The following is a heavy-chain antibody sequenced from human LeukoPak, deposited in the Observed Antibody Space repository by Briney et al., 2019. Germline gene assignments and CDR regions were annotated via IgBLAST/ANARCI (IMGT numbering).Heavy chain of an antibody. V-gene: IGHV1-2*02. Sequence: GASVKVSCKASGYTFTGYYMHWVRQAPGQGLEWMGWINPNSGDTKYSQKFQGRVTMTRDTSIRTAYMELTRLRSDDTAFYYCARDDRSGSWSWFDPWGQGTLVTVSS. D-gene: IGHD3-22*01. CDR2: INPNSGDT. CDR3: ARDDRSGSWSWFDP. CDR1: GYTFTGYY. J-gene: IGHJ5*02.